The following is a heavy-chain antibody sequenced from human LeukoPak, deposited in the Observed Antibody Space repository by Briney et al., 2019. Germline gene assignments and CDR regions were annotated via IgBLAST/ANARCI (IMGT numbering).Heavy chain of an antibody. CDR3: ARDTKDPYMVRGVLGLSYFDY. D-gene: IGHD3-10*01. J-gene: IGHJ4*02. CDR1: GYSISSGYY. Sequence: SETLSLTCTVSGYSISSGYYWGWIRQPPGKGLEWIGSIYHSGSTYYNPSLKSRVTISVDTSKNQFSLKLSSVTAADTAVYYCARDTKDPYMVRGVLGLSYFDYWGQGTLVTVSS. CDR2: IYHSGST. V-gene: IGHV4-38-2*02.